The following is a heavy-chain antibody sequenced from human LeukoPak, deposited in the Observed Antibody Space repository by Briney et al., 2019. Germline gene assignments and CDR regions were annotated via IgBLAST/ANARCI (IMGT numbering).Heavy chain of an antibody. CDR2: ISAYNGNT. CDR1: GYTFTSYG. CDR3: ARWYCGGGSCYSYYYGMDV. J-gene: IGHJ6*02. Sequence: GASVKVSCKASGYTFTSYGISWVRQAPGQGLEWMGWISAYNGNTKYVQKLQGRVTMTTDSSTSTAYIELRSLTSDDTAVYYCARWYCGGGSCYSYYYGMDVWGQGTTVTVSS. D-gene: IGHD2-15*01. V-gene: IGHV1-18*01.